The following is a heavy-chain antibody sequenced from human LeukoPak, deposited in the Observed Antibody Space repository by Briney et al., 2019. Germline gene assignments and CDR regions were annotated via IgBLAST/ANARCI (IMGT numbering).Heavy chain of an antibody. CDR1: GFTFSSLW. J-gene: IGHJ4*02. Sequence: PGGSLRLSCVGSGFTFSSLWMSWVRQIPGKGLEWVANIKQDGSEVYYVDSVKGRFTVSRDNAKNSLYLQMNSLRVEDTAVYYCACRPSDIRYYGVFDFWGQGSLVTVSS. D-gene: IGHD3-10*01. V-gene: IGHV3-7*01. CDR2: IKQDGSEV. CDR3: ACRPSDIRYYGVFDF.